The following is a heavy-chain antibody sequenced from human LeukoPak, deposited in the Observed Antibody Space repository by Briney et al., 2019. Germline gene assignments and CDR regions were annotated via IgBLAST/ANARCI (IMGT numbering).Heavy chain of an antibody. V-gene: IGHV1-58*02. Sequence: SVKVSCKASGFTFTSSAMQWVRQARGQRLEWIGWIVVGSGHTNYARKFQERVTITRDMSTGTAYMELSSLRSEDTAVYYCAKFAGSRRERHHSGWYNFDYWGQGTLVTVSS. J-gene: IGHJ4*02. CDR2: IVVGSGHT. CDR1: GFTFTSSA. CDR3: AKFAGSRRERHHSGWYNFDY. D-gene: IGHD6-19*01.